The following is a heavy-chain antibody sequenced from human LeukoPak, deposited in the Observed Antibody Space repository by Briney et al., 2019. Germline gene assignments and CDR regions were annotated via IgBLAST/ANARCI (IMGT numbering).Heavy chain of an antibody. V-gene: IGHV4-4*02. CDR1: GGSISSSNW. CDR2: NYYSGST. CDR3: ARAWLQDRPWFGELEDGMDV. J-gene: IGHJ6*02. D-gene: IGHD3-10*01. Sequence: PSGSLSLTCAVSGGSISSSNWWSWVRQRPGKGLEWIGYNYYSGSTYYNPSLKSRVTISVDTSKNQFSLKLSSVTAADTAVYYCARAWLQDRPWFGELEDGMDVWGQGTTVTVSS.